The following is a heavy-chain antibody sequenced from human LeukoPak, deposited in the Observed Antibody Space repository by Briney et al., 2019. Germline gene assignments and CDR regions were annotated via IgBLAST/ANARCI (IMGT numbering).Heavy chain of an antibody. D-gene: IGHD3-10*01. Sequence: GGSLRLSCAASGFTFSSYWMHWIRQAPGKGLVWVSRINSDGSSTSYADSVKGRFTISRDNAKNTLYLQMNSLRAEDTAVYYCASRAWFGELYIDYWGQGTLVTVSS. J-gene: IGHJ4*02. V-gene: IGHV3-74*01. CDR1: GFTFSSYW. CDR3: ASRAWFGELYIDY. CDR2: INSDGSST.